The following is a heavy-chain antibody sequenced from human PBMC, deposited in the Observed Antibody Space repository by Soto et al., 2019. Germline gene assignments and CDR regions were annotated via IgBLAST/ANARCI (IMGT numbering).Heavy chain of an antibody. CDR3: ARVPHIWERGDV. V-gene: IGHV5-51*01. J-gene: IGHJ6*02. Sequence: GESLKSSGKGSGYSFTIYCIGWVLQMPWKGLEWMGIIYPGDSDTRYSPSFQGQVTISADKSISTAYLQWSSLKASDTAMYYCARVPHIWERGDVWGQGTTVTVSS. CDR1: GYSFTIYC. CDR2: IYPGDSDT. D-gene: IGHD1-26*01.